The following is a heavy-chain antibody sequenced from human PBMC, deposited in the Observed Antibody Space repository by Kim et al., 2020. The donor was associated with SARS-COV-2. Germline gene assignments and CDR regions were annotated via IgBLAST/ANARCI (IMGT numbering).Heavy chain of an antibody. D-gene: IGHD6-13*01. V-gene: IGHV1-2*04. CDR2: INPNSGGT. J-gene: IGHJ4*02. CDR3: AREGDSSSWDY. Sequence: ASVKVSCKASGYTFTSYYMHWVRQAPGQGLEWMGLINPNSGGTNYAQKFQGWVTMTRDTSTSTAYMELSRLRSDDTAVYYCAREGDSSSWDYWGQGTLVTVSS. CDR1: GYTFTSYY.